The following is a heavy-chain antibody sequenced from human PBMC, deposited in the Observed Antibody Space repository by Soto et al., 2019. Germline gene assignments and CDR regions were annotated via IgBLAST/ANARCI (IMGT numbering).Heavy chain of an antibody. CDR2: IYYTGTT. D-gene: IGHD5-18*01. CDR1: GGSINSGGYY. V-gene: IGHV4-31*03. CDR3: ARGGYNTLAY. J-gene: IGHJ4*01. Sequence: QVQLQESGPGLVKPSQTLSLTCTVSGGSINSGGYYGSWLRQLPGKGLEWIGYIYYTGTTEYNPSLQSRLTISVDTSKNQFSLKLSSVTAADTAVYYCARGGYNTLAYWGHGILVTVSS.